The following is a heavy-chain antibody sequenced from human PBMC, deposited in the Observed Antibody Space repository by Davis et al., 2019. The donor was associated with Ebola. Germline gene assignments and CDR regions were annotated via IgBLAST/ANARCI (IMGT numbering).Heavy chain of an antibody. D-gene: IGHD5-12*01. Sequence: HSQTLSLTCAISGDSVSSGGWNWIRQSPSRGLEWLGRTYYNSKWYSDYAVSAKSRITINPDTSKNQLSLQLNSVTPEDTAVYYCARGWLRSKFDYWGQGTLVTVSS. CDR2: TYYNSKWYS. J-gene: IGHJ4*02. CDR3: ARGWLRSKFDY. CDR1: GDSVSSGG. V-gene: IGHV6-1*01.